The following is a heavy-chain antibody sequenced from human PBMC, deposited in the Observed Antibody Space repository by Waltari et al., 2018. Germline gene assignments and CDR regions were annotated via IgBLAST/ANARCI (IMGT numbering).Heavy chain of an antibody. Sequence: EVQLVESGGGLVQPGGSLRLSCAASGFHFSSYAMSGVRQAPGKGLEWVSAISGSGGSTYYADSVKGRFTISRDNSKNTLYLQMNSLRAEDTAVYYCAKAWAPGLIGGAASWGQGTLVTVSS. CDR3: AKAWAPGLIGGAAS. CDR1: GFHFSSYA. J-gene: IGHJ4*02. D-gene: IGHD3-16*01. CDR2: ISGSGGST. V-gene: IGHV3-23*04.